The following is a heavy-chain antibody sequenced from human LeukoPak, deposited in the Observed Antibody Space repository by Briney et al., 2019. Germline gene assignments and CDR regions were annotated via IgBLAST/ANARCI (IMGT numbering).Heavy chain of an antibody. CDR2: ISSSGSTI. CDR1: GFPLSSYE. J-gene: IGHJ6*03. V-gene: IGHV3-48*03. Sequence: GGSLRLSCGASGFPLSSYEMKWVPQAPGRGVEWVSYISSSGSTIYYADSVKGRFTISRDNAKNSLYLQMNSLRAEDRAGYYCAELGITMIGGVWGKGTTVTIS. CDR3: AELGITMIGGV. D-gene: IGHD3-10*02.